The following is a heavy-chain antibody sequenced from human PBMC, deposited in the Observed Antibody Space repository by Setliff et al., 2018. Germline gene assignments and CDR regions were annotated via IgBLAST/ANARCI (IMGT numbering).Heavy chain of an antibody. D-gene: IGHD1-26*01. CDR3: ATSGSYHGPLI. CDR2: IYSDGNTT. J-gene: IGHJ4*02. CDR1: GFTFSNYW. Sequence: GGSLRLSCTASGFTFSNYWMHWVRQAPGKGLVWVSRIYSDGNTTNYADSVKGRFTISRDNAKNTLYLQMSSLGAEDTAVYYCATSGSYHGPLIWGQGALVTVSS. V-gene: IGHV3-74*01.